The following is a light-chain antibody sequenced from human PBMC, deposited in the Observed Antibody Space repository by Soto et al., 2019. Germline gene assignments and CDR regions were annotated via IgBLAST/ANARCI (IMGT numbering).Light chain of an antibody. V-gene: IGLV1-47*01. CDR1: SSNVGYNF. CDR2: KNN. CDR3: AAWDDSLSGYV. Sequence: QPVLTQPPSASGAPGQRVTISCSGSSSNVGYNFVYWYQQLPGTAPKLLMYKNNLRPSGVPDRFSGSKSGTSASLAISGLRSEDEADYYCAAWDDSLSGYVFGSGTKVTVL. J-gene: IGLJ1*01.